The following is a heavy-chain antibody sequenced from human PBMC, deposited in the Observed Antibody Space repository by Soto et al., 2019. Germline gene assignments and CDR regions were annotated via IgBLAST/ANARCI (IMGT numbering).Heavy chain of an antibody. V-gene: IGHV3-33*01. Sequence: QVQLVESGGGVVQPGRSLRLSCAASGFTFSSYGMHWVRQAPGKGLEWVAVIWYDGSNKYYADSVKGRFTISRDNSKNTLYLQMNSLRAEDTAVYYCAREWGSSWYGPDPEYFQHWGQGTLVTVSS. D-gene: IGHD6-13*01. CDR1: GFTFSSYG. CDR2: IWYDGSNK. CDR3: AREWGSSWYGPDPEYFQH. J-gene: IGHJ1*01.